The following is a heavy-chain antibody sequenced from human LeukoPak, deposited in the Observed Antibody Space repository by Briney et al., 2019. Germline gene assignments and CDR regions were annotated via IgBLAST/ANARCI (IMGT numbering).Heavy chain of an antibody. CDR3: TRGSITVDH. D-gene: IGHD6-19*01. CDR1: GGSISSGSSY. CDR2: MYTSGST. Sequence: SQTLSLTCTVSGGSISSGSSYWSWIRQPAGKGLEWIGRMYTSGSTNYNPSLKSRVTRSVDTSKNQFSLKMTSVTAADTAVYYCTRGSITVDHWGQGTLVTVSS. J-gene: IGHJ4*02. V-gene: IGHV4-61*02.